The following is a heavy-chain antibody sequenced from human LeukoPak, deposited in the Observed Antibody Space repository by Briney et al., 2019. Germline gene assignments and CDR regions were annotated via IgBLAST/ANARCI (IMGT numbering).Heavy chain of an antibody. V-gene: IGHV4-4*07. D-gene: IGHD3-9*01. J-gene: IGHJ4*02. CDR1: GGSISSYY. CDR2: IYTSGST. CDR3: ARYYDILTGHSFDY. Sequence: SETLSLTCTVSGGSISSYYWSWIRQPAGKGLEWIGRIYTSGSTNYNPSLKSRVTISVDTSKNQFSLKLSSVTAADTAVYYCARYYDILTGHSFDYWGQGTLVTVSS.